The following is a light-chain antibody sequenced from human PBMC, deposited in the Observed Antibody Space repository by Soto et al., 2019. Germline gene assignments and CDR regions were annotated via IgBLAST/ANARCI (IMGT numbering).Light chain of an antibody. CDR1: QSVSSN. Sequence: EIVMTRSPVTLSVSPGARATRSFRASQSVSSNLAWYQQKPGQAPGLLIYGASNRATGIPDRLSGSGSGTDFTLTISRLEPEDFAVYYCQQYGSSGTFGQGTKVDIK. V-gene: IGKV3-20*01. J-gene: IGKJ1*01. CDR3: QQYGSSGT. CDR2: GAS.